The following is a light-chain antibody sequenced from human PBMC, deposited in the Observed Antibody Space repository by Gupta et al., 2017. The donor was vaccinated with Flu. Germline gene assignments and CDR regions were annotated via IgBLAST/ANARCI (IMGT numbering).Light chain of an antibody. CDR2: KTS. J-gene: IGKJ3*01. CDR1: QSISTW. Sequence: DIKMTQSPSTLSASVGDRVTITCRASQSISTWLAWYQQKAGQAPKLLIYKTSTLESGVPSRFSGSGSETEFTLTISSLQPDDFATYYCQQYNGYPTFGPGTKVDLK. CDR3: QQYNGYPT. V-gene: IGKV1-5*03.